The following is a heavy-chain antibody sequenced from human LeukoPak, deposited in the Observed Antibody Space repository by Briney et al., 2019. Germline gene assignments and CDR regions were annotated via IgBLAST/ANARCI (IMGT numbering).Heavy chain of an antibody. Sequence: PGGSLRLSCAASGFTFNYAWMSWVRQAPGKGLEWVGQTVSEIDGGTTDYATPVKGRFTISRDDSKSTLYLQMNSLRAEDTAVYYCAKDPKAVAGHYFDYWGQGTLVTVSS. CDR2: TVSEIDGGTT. V-gene: IGHV3-15*04. CDR3: AKDPKAVAGHYFDY. D-gene: IGHD6-19*01. CDR1: GFTFNYAW. J-gene: IGHJ4*02.